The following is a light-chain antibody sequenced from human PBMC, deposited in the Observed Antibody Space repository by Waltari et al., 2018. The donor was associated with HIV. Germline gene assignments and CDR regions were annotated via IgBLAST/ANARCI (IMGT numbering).Light chain of an antibody. V-gene: IGKV4-1*01. Sequence: DIVMTQSTDSLAVSLGERATISCNSSRTVLFSPNNQNYLPWYQQKPGQPPQVPVYCASTRESGVPDRFRGSGSGTDFNHTSSSLQPENVALYYCQQYFTTPPTFGQGTKVEIK. CDR3: QQYFTTPPT. CDR2: CAS. J-gene: IGKJ1*01. CDR1: RTVLFSPNNQNY.